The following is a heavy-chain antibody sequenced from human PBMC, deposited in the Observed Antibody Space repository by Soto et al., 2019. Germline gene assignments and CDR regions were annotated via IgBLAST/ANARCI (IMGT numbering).Heavy chain of an antibody. J-gene: IGHJ6*03. CDR3: ARTKSETSMVRGQGLWVQPKYYYQYHMDV. Sequence: ASVKVSCKASGYIFTNYGINWVRQATGQGLEWMTWMNPKNGNTGYAHKFQGRVIMTRNISISTAYMELNSLTSEDTAVYYCARTKSETSMVRGQGLWVQPKYYYQYHMDVWGKGTTVTVSS. D-gene: IGHD3-10*01. CDR2: MNPKNGNT. V-gene: IGHV1-8*01. CDR1: GYIFTNYG.